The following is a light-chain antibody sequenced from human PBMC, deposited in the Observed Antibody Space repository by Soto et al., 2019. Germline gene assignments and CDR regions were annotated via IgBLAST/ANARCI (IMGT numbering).Light chain of an antibody. V-gene: IGKV2-28*01. Sequence: DIVMTQSPLSLPVTPGEPASISCRSSQSLLHSNAYNYLDWDLQKPGQSPQLLIYLGSNRASGVPDRLSGSGSGTDFTMKIRRGEAEDVGVYYCRQVRQTWTLGQGTKVDI. CDR2: LGS. CDR3: RQVRQTWT. J-gene: IGKJ1*01. CDR1: QSLLHSNAYNY.